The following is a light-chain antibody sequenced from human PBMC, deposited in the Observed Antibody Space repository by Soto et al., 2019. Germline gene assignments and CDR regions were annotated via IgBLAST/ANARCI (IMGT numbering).Light chain of an antibody. J-gene: IGKJ4*01. CDR2: WAS. Sequence: DIVMTQSPDSLAVSLGERATINCKSSQSILYSSNNKNYLAWYQQKPGQPPKLFIYWASTRESGVPDRFSGSGSRTDFTLTISGLQAEDVAVYYCQQYYSAPLTFGGGTKVEIK. CDR3: QQYYSAPLT. V-gene: IGKV4-1*01. CDR1: QSILYSSNNKNY.